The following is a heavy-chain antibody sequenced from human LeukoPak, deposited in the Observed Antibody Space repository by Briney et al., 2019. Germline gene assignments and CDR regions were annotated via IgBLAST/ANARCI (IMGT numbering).Heavy chain of an antibody. CDR3: AQNVLLWFGEFTSYYYCGMDV. Sequence: SETLSLTCAVYGGSFSGYYWSWIRQPPGKGLEWIGEINHSGSTNYNPSLKSRVTISVDTSKNQFSLKLSSVTAADTAVYYCAQNVLLWFGEFTSYYYCGMDVWGQGTTVTVSS. V-gene: IGHV4-34*01. CDR1: GGSFSGYY. J-gene: IGHJ6*02. D-gene: IGHD3-10*01. CDR2: INHSGST.